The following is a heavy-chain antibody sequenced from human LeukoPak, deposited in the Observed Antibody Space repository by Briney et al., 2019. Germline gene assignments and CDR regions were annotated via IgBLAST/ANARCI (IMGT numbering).Heavy chain of an antibody. V-gene: IGHV3-7*01. CDR3: ARDRNYCSSTSCYILYYFDY. J-gene: IGHJ4*02. CDR1: GFTFSSCW. Sequence: PGGSLRLSCAASGFTFSSCWMSWVRQAPGKGLECVTIIKQDGSEKYYVDSVKGRFTISRDNAKNSLYLQMSSLRAEDKAVYYCARDRNYCSSTSCYILYYFDYWGQGTLVTVSS. D-gene: IGHD2-2*02. CDR2: IKQDGSEK.